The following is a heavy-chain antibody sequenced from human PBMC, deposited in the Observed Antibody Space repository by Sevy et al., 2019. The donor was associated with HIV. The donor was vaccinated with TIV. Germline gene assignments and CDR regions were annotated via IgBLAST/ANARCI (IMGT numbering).Heavy chain of an antibody. CDR2: ISYDGSNK. J-gene: IGHJ6*02. CDR1: GFTFSSYG. D-gene: IGHD5-18*01. CDR3: AKDYVDTAMVVIGMDV. V-gene: IGHV3-30*18. Sequence: GGSLRLSCAASGFTFSSYGMHWVHQAPGKGLEWVAVISYDGSNKYYADSVKGRFTISRDNSKNTLYLQMNSLRAEDTAVYYCAKDYVDTAMVVIGMDVWGQGTTVTVSS.